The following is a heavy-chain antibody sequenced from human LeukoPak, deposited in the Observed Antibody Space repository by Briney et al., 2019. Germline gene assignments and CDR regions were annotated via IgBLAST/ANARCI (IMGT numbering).Heavy chain of an antibody. Sequence: SQTLSLTCTVSGGSISSGSYYWSWIRQPAGKGLEWIGRIYTSGGTNYNPSLKSRVTISVDTSKNQFSLKLSSVTAADTAVYYCARDYQFWSGYLHYYYYYMDVWGKGTTVTVSS. CDR2: IYTSGGT. CDR3: ARDYQFWSGYLHYYYYYMDV. J-gene: IGHJ6*03. CDR1: GGSISSGSYY. D-gene: IGHD3-3*01. V-gene: IGHV4-61*02.